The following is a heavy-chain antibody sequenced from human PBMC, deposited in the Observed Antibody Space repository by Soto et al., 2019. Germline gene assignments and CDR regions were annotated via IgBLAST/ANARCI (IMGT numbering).Heavy chain of an antibody. V-gene: IGHV1-69*13. CDR3: ARAKREYYYYYGMDV. CDR1: GGTFSSYA. CDR2: IIPIFGTA. Sequence: SVKVSCKASGGTFSSYAISWVRQAPGQGLEWMGGIIPIFGTANYAQKFQGRVTITADESTSAAYMELSSLRSEDTAVYYCARAKREYYYYYGMDVWGQGTTVTVSS. J-gene: IGHJ6*02.